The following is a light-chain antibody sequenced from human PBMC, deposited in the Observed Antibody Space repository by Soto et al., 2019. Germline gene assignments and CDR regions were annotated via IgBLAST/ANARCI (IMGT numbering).Light chain of an antibody. J-gene: IGKJ1*01. Sequence: EIVLTQSPATLSLSPGERATLSCRSSQSVSSYLAWYQQKPGQAPRLLIYDASNRATRIPARFSGSGSGTDFTLTISSLEPEDFAVYYCRQRSNWPRTWTFGQGTQVESK. V-gene: IGKV3-11*01. CDR2: DAS. CDR1: QSVSSY. CDR3: RQRSNWPRTWT.